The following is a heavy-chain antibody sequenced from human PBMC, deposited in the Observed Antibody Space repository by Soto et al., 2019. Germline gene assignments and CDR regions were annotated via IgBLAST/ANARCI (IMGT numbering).Heavy chain of an antibody. J-gene: IGHJ5*02. CDR3: VRPQGSTSMYHWFEP. Sequence: SETLSLTCTVSGGSISSYYWSWIRQPAGKGLEWIGRIYTSGSPNYNPSLKSRVTMSVDTSKNQFSLKLSSVTAAHTAVYFCVRPQGSTSMYHWFEPGGQGTLVTVSS. CDR1: GGSISSYY. V-gene: IGHV4-4*07. D-gene: IGHD2-2*01. CDR2: IYTSGSP.